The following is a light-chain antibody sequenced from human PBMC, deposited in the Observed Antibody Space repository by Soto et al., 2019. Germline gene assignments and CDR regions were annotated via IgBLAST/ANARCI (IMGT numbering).Light chain of an antibody. J-gene: IGLJ1*01. Sequence: QSALTQPASVSGSPGQSITISCTGTSSHVGGYNYVSWYQQNPGKAPKLLIYEVTHRPSGVSDRFSGSKSGNTASLTISGLQAEDDADYYCSSYTSSTTLYVFGSGTKLTVL. V-gene: IGLV2-14*01. CDR2: EVT. CDR1: SSHVGGYNY. CDR3: SSYTSSTTLYV.